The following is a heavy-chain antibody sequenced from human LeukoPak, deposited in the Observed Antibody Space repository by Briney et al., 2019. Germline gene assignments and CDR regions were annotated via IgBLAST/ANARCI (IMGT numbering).Heavy chain of an antibody. CDR1: GGSFSGYY. D-gene: IGHD5-12*01. V-gene: IGHV4-34*01. Sequence: SETLSLTCAVYGGSFSGYYWSWIRQPPGKGLEWIGEINHSGSTNYNPSLTSRVTISVDTSKNQFSLKLSSVTAADTAVYYCAAEVATISSWGQGTLVTVSS. J-gene: IGHJ4*02. CDR3: AAEVATISS. CDR2: INHSGST.